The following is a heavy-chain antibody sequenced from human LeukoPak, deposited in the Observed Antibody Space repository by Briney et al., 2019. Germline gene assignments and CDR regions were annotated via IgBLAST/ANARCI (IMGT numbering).Heavy chain of an antibody. CDR1: GFTFSSYA. Sequence: GGSLRLSCAPSGFTFSSYAMSWVRRAPGKWLEWVSATSGSGDSTYYADSVKGRFSISRDDSKNTEHLQMNSLRAEDTAVYYCAKVDCGTSSCYKWGQGTLVTVSS. V-gene: IGHV3-23*01. CDR2: TSGSGDST. D-gene: IGHD2-2*02. J-gene: IGHJ4*02. CDR3: AKVDCGTSSCYK.